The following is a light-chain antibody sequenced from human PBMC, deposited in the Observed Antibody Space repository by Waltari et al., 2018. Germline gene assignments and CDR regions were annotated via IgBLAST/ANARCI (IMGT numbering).Light chain of an antibody. Sequence: EIVLTQSPGTASFSPGERVPLSCRASQSVGSSSLAWYQQKPGQAPRLVIYRASRRATGIPDRFSGSGSGTDFSLTISRLEPEDFAVYYCQQHGTLPATFGQGTKVELK. V-gene: IGKV3-20*01. CDR2: RAS. CDR3: QQHGTLPAT. J-gene: IGKJ1*01. CDR1: QSVGSSS.